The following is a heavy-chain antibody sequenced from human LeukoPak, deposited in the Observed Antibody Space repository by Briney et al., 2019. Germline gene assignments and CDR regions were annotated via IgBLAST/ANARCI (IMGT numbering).Heavy chain of an antibody. Sequence: GSSVKVSCKASGGTFSSYAISWVRQAPGQGLEWMGGIIPIFGTANYAQKFQGRVTITTDESTSTAYMELSSLRSEDTAVYYCARDVAGPMRVGSYDYWGQGTLVTVSS. CDR1: GGTFSSYA. CDR3: ARDVAGPMRVGSYDY. D-gene: IGHD2-15*01. V-gene: IGHV1-69*05. CDR2: IIPIFGTA. J-gene: IGHJ4*02.